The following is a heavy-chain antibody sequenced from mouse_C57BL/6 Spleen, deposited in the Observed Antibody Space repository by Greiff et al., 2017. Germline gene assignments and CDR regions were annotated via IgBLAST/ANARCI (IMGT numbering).Heavy chain of an antibody. CDR1: GYTFTSYG. Sequence: QVQLKQPGAELVMPGASVKLSCKASGYTFTSYGMHWVKQRPGQGLEWIGEIDPSDSYTNYNQKFKGKSTLTVDKSSSTAYMQLSSLTSEDSAVYYCARGDPLMDYWGQGTSVTVSS. V-gene: IGHV1-69*01. J-gene: IGHJ4*01. CDR3: ARGDPLMDY. D-gene: IGHD3-3*01. CDR2: IDPSDSYT.